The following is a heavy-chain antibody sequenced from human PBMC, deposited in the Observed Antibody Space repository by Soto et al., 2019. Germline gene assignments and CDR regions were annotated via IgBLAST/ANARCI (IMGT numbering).Heavy chain of an antibody. V-gene: IGHV1-2*02. J-gene: IGHJ4*02. D-gene: IGHD2-2*01. Sequence: GASVKVSCKASGYTFTGYYMHWVRQAPGQGLEWMGWINPNSGGTNYAQKFQGRVTMTRDTSISTAYMELSRLRSDDTAVYYCAAPHSYCGSASCPFNYWGQGTLVTVSS. CDR1: GYTFTGYY. CDR3: AAPHSYCGSASCPFNY. CDR2: INPNSGGT.